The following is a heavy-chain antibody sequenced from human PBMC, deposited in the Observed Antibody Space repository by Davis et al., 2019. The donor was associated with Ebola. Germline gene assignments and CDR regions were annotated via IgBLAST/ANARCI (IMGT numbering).Heavy chain of an antibody. CDR3: ARSGYSYGYYRHFDY. CDR2: INPNSGGT. V-gene: IGHV1-2*04. J-gene: IGHJ4*02. Sequence: ALVKVSCKASGYTFTSYYMHWVRQAPGQGLEWMGWINPNSGGTNYAQKFQGWVTMTRDTSISTAYMELSRLRSDDTAVYYCARSGYSYGYYRHFDYWGQGTLVTVSS. CDR1: GYTFTSYY. D-gene: IGHD5-18*01.